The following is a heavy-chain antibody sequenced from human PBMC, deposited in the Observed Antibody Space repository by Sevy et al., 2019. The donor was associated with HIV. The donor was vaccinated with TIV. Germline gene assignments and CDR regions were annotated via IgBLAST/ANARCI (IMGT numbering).Heavy chain of an antibody. Sequence: SETLSLTCTVSGGSISSSSYYWGWIRQPPGKGLEWIGTISYSGSTYYNPSLKSRVTIFVDTSKNQFSLKLSSVTAADTAVYYCANLSDSSAMWAFDLWGQGTMVTVSS. CDR3: ANLSDSSAMWAFDL. CDR2: ISYSGST. CDR1: GGSISSSSYY. V-gene: IGHV4-39*01. D-gene: IGHD3-22*01. J-gene: IGHJ3*01.